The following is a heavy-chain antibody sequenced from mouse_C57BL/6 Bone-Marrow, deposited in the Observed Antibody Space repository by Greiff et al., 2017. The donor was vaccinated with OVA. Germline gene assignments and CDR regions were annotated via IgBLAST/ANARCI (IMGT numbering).Heavy chain of an antibody. CDR3: ARGGYYDFAY. Sequence: VQLQQSGAELARPGASVKLSCKASGYTFTSYGISWVKQRTGQGLEWIGEIYPRSGNTYYNEKFKGKATLTAEKSASTAYIELRSLTSEDSAVYFCARGGYYDFAYWGQGTTLTVSS. V-gene: IGHV1-81*01. CDR1: GYTFTSYG. CDR2: IYPRSGNT. D-gene: IGHD2-3*01. J-gene: IGHJ2*01.